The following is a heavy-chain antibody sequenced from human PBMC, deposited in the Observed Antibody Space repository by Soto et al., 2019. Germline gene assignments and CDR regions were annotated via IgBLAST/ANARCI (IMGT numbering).Heavy chain of an antibody. J-gene: IGHJ6*02. Sequence: ASVKVSCKASGYIFTSYHIHWVRQAPGQGLEWMGLINPFDGSRIYVQKFQGWVTMTRDTSISTAYMELSRLRSDDTAVYYCARDGGDIVLVPAADRFYYGMDVWGQGTTVTVSS. CDR3: ARDGGDIVLVPAADRFYYGMDV. V-gene: IGHV1-2*04. D-gene: IGHD2-2*01. CDR1: GYIFTSYH. CDR2: INPFDGSR.